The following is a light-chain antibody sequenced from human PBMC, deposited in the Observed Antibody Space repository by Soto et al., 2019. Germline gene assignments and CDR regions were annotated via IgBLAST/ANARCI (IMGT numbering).Light chain of an antibody. CDR1: QGISNF. V-gene: IGKV1-27*01. CDR3: QKYNSAPLT. J-gene: IGKJ4*01. CDR2: GAS. Sequence: DLQMTQSPSSLSASVGDRVTITCRASQGISNFLAWYQQKPGKAPELLIYGASTLPSGVPSRFSGSGSGTDFTLAISSLQPEDAATYYCQKYNSAPLTFGGGTKVEIK.